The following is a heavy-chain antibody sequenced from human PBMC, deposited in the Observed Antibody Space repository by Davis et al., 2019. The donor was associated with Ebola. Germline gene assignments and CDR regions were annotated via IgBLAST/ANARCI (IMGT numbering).Heavy chain of an antibody. Sequence: AASVKVSCKASGFTFTSSAVQWVRQARGQRLEWIGWIVVGGGNTNYAQKFQERVTITRDMSTSTAYMELSSLRSEDTAVYYCAADGPRYCSSTSCHAWGFDLWGRGTLVTVSS. CDR3: AADGPRYCSSTSCHAWGFDL. CDR1: GFTFTSSA. D-gene: IGHD2-2*01. CDR2: IVVGGGNT. V-gene: IGHV1-58*01. J-gene: IGHJ2*01.